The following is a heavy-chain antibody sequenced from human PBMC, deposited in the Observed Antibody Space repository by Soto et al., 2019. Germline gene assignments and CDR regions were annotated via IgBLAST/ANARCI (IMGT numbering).Heavy chain of an antibody. V-gene: IGHV4-30-2*01. D-gene: IGHD4-17*01. CDR3: ARVYGDHTGAFDY. CDR1: GASIRSGGYS. Sequence: QLQLQESGSGLVKPSQTLSLTCAVSGASIRSGGYSWSWSRQPPGKVLEWLGYIYHSGYSFYNPSLKSRVTISLDRSKNQFSLKLSSVTAADTAVYFCARVYGDHTGAFDYWGQGTQVAVSS. CDR2: IYHSGYS. J-gene: IGHJ4*02.